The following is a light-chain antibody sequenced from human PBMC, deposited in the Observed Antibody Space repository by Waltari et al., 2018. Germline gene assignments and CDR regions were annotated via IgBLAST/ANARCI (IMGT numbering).Light chain of an antibody. CDR1: QGISSY. CDR3: QQLNSYPIT. CDR2: GAY. Sequence: DIQLTQSPSFLSASVGDRVTITCRASQGISSYLAWYQQKPGKAPNLLIYGAYTLQSGVPSRFSGSGSGTEFTLTISSLQPEDFATYYCQQLNSYPITFGQGTRLEIK. J-gene: IGKJ5*01. V-gene: IGKV1-9*01.